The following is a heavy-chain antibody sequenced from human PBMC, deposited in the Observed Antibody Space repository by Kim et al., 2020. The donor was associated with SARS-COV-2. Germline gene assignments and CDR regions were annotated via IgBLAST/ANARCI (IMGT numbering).Heavy chain of an antibody. D-gene: IGHD3-10*01. CDR2: DSDT. V-gene: IGHV5-51*01. Sequence: DSDTRYSPSFQGQVTISADKSISTAYLQWSSLKASDTAMYYCARGFGGGYWGQGTLVTVSS. CDR3: ARGFGGGY. J-gene: IGHJ4*02.